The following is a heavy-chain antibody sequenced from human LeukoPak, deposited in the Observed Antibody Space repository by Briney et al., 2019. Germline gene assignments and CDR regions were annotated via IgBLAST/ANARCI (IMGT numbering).Heavy chain of an antibody. CDR3: AREGYSSSWYAKMRKGYYFDY. V-gene: IGHV4-34*01. CDR2: INHSGST. J-gene: IGHJ4*02. D-gene: IGHD6-13*01. Sequence: RSETLSLTCAVYGGSFSGYYWSWIRQPPGKGLEWIGEINHSGSTNYNPSLKSRVTISVDTSKNQFSLKLSSVTAADTAVYYCAREGYSSSWYAKMRKGYYFDYWGQGTLVTVSS. CDR1: GGSFSGYY.